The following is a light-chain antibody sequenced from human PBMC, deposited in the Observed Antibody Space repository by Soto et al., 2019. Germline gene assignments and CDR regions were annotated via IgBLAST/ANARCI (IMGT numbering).Light chain of an antibody. CDR2: GAS. Sequence: EIVLTQSPGTLSLSPGERATLSCRASQSVSSSYLAWYQQKPGQAPSLLIYGASRRATGIPDRFSGSGSGTDFTLSISRMEPEDFAVYYCQQYSNLRTFGQGTKVDIK. CDR3: QQYSNLRT. V-gene: IGKV3-20*01. CDR1: QSVSSSY. J-gene: IGKJ1*01.